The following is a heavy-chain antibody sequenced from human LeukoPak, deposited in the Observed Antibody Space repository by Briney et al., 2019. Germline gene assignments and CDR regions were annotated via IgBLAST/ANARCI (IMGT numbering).Heavy chain of an antibody. D-gene: IGHD6-19*01. Sequence: PSETLSLTCTVSGGSISGYYWTWIRQPPGQGLECIGFINYSGSTNYNPSLKSRVTMSVDTSKDQFSLRLSSVTAADTAVYYCARRTSGWEANYFDYWGQGALVTVSS. J-gene: IGHJ4*02. CDR2: INYSGST. CDR3: ARRTSGWEANYFDY. CDR1: GGSISGYY. V-gene: IGHV4-59*01.